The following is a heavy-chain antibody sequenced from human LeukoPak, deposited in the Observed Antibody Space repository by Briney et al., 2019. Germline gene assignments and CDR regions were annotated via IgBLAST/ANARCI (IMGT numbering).Heavy chain of an antibody. D-gene: IGHD3-22*01. CDR1: GGSISSYY. V-gene: IGHV4-59*01. J-gene: IGHJ4*02. CDR3: ARDRYYYDSSGYFYFDW. Sequence: SETLSLTCTVSGGSISSYYWSWIRQPPGKGLGWIGYIYYSGSTNYNPSLKSRVTISVDTSKNQFSLKLSSVTAADTAVYYCARDRYYYDSSGYFYFDWWGQGTLVTVYS. CDR2: IYYSGST.